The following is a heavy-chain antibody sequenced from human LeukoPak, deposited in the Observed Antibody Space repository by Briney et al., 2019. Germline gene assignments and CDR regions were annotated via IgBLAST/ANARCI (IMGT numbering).Heavy chain of an antibody. V-gene: IGHV3-11*05. Sequence: GGSLRLSCVASGFTFRDHYMSWVRQAPGKGLEWVSYITNSGSYTNYPDSVRGRFTISRDNAKNSLYLQMNSLRPEDTAIYYCGRGHYGLDVWGQGTTVTVSS. J-gene: IGHJ6*02. CDR1: GFTFRDHY. CDR3: GRGHYGLDV. CDR2: ITNSGSYT.